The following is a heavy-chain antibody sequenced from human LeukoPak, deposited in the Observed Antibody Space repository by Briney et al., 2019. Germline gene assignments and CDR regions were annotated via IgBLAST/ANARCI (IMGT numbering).Heavy chain of an antibody. CDR1: KFTFNTYA. CDR2: ISYGGSNT. Sequence: GRSPRLSCAASKFTFNTYAMHWVRQAPGKGLEWVSLISYGGSNTYYADSVRGRFTISTDNSKNTLFLQMNSLRGDDTAVYYCARAKYCNAGNCFLIDYWGQGMLVTVAS. V-gene: IGHV3-30*04. J-gene: IGHJ4*02. D-gene: IGHD2/OR15-2a*01. CDR3: ARAKYCNAGNCFLIDY.